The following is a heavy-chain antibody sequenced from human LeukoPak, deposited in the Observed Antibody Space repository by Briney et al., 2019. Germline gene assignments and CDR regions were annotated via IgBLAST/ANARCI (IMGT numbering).Heavy chain of an antibody. Sequence: GGSLRLSCAASGFTFSSYSMNWVRQAPGKGLEWVAFIRYDGSNKYYADSVKGRFTISRDNSKNTLYLQMNSLRAEDTAVYYCAKDFGYLAAGKEALDYWGQGTLVTVSS. V-gene: IGHV3-30*02. CDR3: AKDFGYLAAGKEALDY. CDR1: GFTFSSYS. J-gene: IGHJ4*02. CDR2: IRYDGSNK. D-gene: IGHD6-13*01.